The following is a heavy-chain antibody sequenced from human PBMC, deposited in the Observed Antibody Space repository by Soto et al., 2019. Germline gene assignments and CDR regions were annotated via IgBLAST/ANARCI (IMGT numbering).Heavy chain of an antibody. V-gene: IGHV3-74*01. J-gene: IGHJ4*02. Sequence: WGSLRLSCAASGFTFSSYWMHWVRQAPGKGLVWVSRINSDGSSTSYADSVKGRFTISRDNAKNTLYLQMNSLRAEDTAVYYCARVTWTTVTPPFCDYWGQGTLVTVSS. CDR2: INSDGSST. CDR3: ARVTWTTVTPPFCDY. CDR1: GFTFSSYW. D-gene: IGHD4-17*01.